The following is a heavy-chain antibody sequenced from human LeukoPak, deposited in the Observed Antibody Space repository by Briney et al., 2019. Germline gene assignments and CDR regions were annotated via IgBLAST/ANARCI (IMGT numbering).Heavy chain of an antibody. CDR2: IYYSGST. CDR1: GGSISSYY. CDR3: ARETMRASFDY. J-gene: IGHJ4*02. V-gene: IGHV4-59*01. Sequence: PSETLSLTCSVSGGSISSYYWSWIRQPPGKGLEWIGYIYYSGSTNYNPSLKSRVTISVDTSKNQFSLKLSSVTAADTAVYYCARETMRASFDYWGQGTLVTVSS. D-gene: IGHD1-14*01.